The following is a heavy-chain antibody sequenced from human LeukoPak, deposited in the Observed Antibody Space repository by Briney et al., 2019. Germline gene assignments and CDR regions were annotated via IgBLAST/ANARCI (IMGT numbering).Heavy chain of an antibody. V-gene: IGHV3-21*01. CDR2: ISGGNSFT. Sequence: GGSLRLSCAASGFTFSTYGKNWVRQAPGKRLEGVSYISGGNSFTYYVDSVKGRFTISRDNAKNSLYLQMNSLRAEDTAVYYCARDLGYSSGPNYWGQGTRVTVSS. J-gene: IGHJ4*02. D-gene: IGHD6-19*01. CDR3: ARDLGYSSGPNY. CDR1: GFTFSTYG.